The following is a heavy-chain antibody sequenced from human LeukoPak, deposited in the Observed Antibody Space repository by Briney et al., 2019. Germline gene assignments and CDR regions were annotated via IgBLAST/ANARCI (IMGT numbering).Heavy chain of an antibody. CDR2: IYYSGST. D-gene: IGHD6-19*01. CDR3: AGTSVAGLIDY. CDR1: AGSISSSSYY. J-gene: IGHJ4*02. Sequence: PSETLSLTCTVSAGSISSSSYYWGWIRQPPGKGLEWIGSIYYSGSTYYNPSLKSRVTISVDTSKNQFSLKLSSVTAADTAVYYCAGTSVAGLIDYWGQGTLVTVSS. V-gene: IGHV4-39*01.